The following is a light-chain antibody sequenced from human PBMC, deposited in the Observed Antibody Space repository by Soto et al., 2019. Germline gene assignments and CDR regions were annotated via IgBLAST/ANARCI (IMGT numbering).Light chain of an antibody. Sequence: QSVLTQPPSASGTPGQRVTISCSGSSSNIGSNTVNWYQQLPGTAPKLLMYSNTQRPSGVPDRFSGSKSGTSASLPISGLQSEDEADYYCAAWDDSLNGVVFGGGTKLTVL. CDR3: AAWDDSLNGVV. V-gene: IGLV1-44*01. J-gene: IGLJ2*01. CDR1: SSNIGSNT. CDR2: SNT.